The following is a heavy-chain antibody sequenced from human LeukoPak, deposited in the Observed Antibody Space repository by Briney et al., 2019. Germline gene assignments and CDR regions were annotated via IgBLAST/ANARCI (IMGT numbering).Heavy chain of an antibody. J-gene: IGHJ6*02. CDR2: IIPIFGTA. Sequence: GASVTVSCKASGGTFSSYAISWVRRAPGQGLEWMGGIIPIFGTANYAQKFQERVTITRDMSTSTAYMELSSLRSEDTAVYYCAADRGGTTVYYYYGMDVWGQGTTVTVSS. CDR3: AADRGGTTVYYYYGMDV. CDR1: GGTFSSYA. D-gene: IGHD1-1*01. V-gene: IGHV1-69*05.